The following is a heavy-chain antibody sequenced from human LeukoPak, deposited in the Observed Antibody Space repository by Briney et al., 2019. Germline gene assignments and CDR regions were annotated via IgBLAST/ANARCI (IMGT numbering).Heavy chain of an antibody. CDR1: GFTFSKYW. V-gene: IGHV3-7*01. CDR2: IKKDGSEK. D-gene: IGHD5-18*01. J-gene: IGHJ4*02. Sequence: GGSLRLSCAASGFTFSKYWLSWVRQAPGKGLEWVANIKKDGSEKYYVDSVKGRFTISRDNAKNSLYLQTNSLRAEDTAVYYCARDVDVAMYDYWGQGTLVTVSS. CDR3: ARDVDVAMYDY.